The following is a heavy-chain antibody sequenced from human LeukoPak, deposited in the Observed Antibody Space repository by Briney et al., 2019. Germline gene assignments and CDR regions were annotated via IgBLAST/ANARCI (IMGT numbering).Heavy chain of an antibody. CDR3: ARDYRAYSVAFDI. V-gene: IGHV3-30*04. Sequence: GRSLGLSCAASGFTFSSYAMHWVRQAPGKGLEWVAVISYDGSNKYYADSVKGRFTISRDNSKNTLYLQMNSLRAEDTAVYYCARDYRAYSVAFDIWGQGTMVTVSS. CDR2: ISYDGSNK. CDR1: GFTFSSYA. J-gene: IGHJ3*02. D-gene: IGHD1-26*01.